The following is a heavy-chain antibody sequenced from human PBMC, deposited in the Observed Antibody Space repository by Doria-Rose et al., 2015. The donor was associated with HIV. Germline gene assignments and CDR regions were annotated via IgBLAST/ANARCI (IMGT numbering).Heavy chain of an antibody. CDR3: ARIKSSRWYHKYYFDF. CDR2: IFSDDER. CDR1: GVSLSSPGMG. V-gene: IGHV2-26*01. Sequence: QVQLVQSGPVLVKPTETLTLTCTASGVSLSSPGMGVSWIRQPPGKALEWLANIFSDDERSYRTALKGRLTISRGTSKSQVVLTMTNMDPVDTATYYCARIKSSRWYHKYYFDFWGQGPPVIVSA. D-gene: IGHD6-13*01. J-gene: IGHJ4*02.